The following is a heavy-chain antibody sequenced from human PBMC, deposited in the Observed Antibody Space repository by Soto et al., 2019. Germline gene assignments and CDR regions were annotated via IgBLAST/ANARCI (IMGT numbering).Heavy chain of an antibody. Sequence: PSETLSLTCTVSGGSISSGAYYWSWIRQHPGKGLEWIGYIYYSGGTYYNPSLKSRVTISVDTSKNQFSLKLSSVTAADTAVYYCARPNTDYYYAMDVWGQGTTVTVSS. D-gene: IGHD2-2*02. J-gene: IGHJ6*02. V-gene: IGHV4-31*03. CDR3: ARPNTDYYYAMDV. CDR1: GGSISSGAYY. CDR2: IYYSGGT.